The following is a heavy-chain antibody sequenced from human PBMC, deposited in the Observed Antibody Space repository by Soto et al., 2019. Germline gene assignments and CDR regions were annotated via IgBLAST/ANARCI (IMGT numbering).Heavy chain of an antibody. CDR1: GFSLTSNDVG. J-gene: IGHJ4*02. CDR3: AHSRYSRSSFDY. Sequence: SGTTLVDPSQTLTLTCTFSGFSLTSNDVGVGWIRQPPGKALEWLALIYWDDDKRYSPSLKSRLTITKDTSKNQVVLRMTNMDPVDTATYYCAHSRYSRSSFDYWGKGTLVTVSS. V-gene: IGHV2-5*02. CDR2: IYWDDDK. D-gene: IGHD6-6*01.